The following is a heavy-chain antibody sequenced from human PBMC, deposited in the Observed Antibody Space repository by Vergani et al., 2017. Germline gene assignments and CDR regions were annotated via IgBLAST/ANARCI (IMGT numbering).Heavy chain of an antibody. CDR3: ARVLRLLYNRFDP. CDR1: GFTFNQYG. J-gene: IGHJ5*02. V-gene: IGHV3-33*01. Sequence: QVQLVESGGGVVQPGRSLRLSCAASGFTFNQYGMHWVRQAPGKGLEWVAVTWYYGNNKQYADSVKGRFTISRDNSKSTMYLQMNSLRDEDTGVYYCARVLRLLYNRFDPWGQGTLVTVAS. CDR2: TWYYGNNK. D-gene: IGHD1-14*01.